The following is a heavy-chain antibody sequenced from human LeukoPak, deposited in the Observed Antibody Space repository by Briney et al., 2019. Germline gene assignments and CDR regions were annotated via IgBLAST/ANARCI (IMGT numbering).Heavy chain of an antibody. CDR1: GFTVSSSY. J-gene: IGHJ4*02. CDR2: IDTGGST. D-gene: IGHD1-26*01. Sequence: GGSLRLSCVASGFTVSSSYMKWVRQAPGKGLEWISVIDTGGSTNYADSVKGRFTISRDISKNTVYLQMNSLRAEDTAVYYCARRGSPVRPLDYWGQGTLVTDSS. CDR3: ARRGSPVRPLDY. V-gene: IGHV3-66*04.